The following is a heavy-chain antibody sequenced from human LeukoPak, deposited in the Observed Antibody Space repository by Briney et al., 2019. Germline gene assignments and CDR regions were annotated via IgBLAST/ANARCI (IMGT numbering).Heavy chain of an antibody. V-gene: IGHV3-66*02. Sequence: PGGSLRLSCAASGFTVSSNYMSWVRHAPGKGLEWGSVIYSGVGTYYADSVKGRFTISRDNSKNTLYLQMNSLRAEDTAVYYCARVVYYYYYMDVWGKGTTVTVSS. CDR1: GFTVSSNY. J-gene: IGHJ6*03. CDR3: ARVVYYYYYMDV. CDR2: IYSGVGT.